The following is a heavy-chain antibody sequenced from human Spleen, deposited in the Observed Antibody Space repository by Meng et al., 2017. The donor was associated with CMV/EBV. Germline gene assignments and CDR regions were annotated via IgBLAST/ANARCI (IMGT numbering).Heavy chain of an antibody. CDR3: ARDKSVDSYYYGSAADGPDY. J-gene: IGHJ4*02. D-gene: IGHD3-10*01. CDR1: GFTFSSYS. CDR2: ISSSSSTI. Sequence: GGSLRLSCAASGFTFSSYSMNWVRQAPGKGLEWVSYISSSSSTIYYADSVKGRFTISRDNAKNSLYLHMNSLRAEDTAVYYCARDKSVDSYYYGSAADGPDYWGQGTLVTVSS. V-gene: IGHV3-48*04.